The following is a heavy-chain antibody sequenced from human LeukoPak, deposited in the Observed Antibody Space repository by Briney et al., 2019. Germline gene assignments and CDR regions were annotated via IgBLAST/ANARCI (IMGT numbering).Heavy chain of an antibody. CDR1: GYTFTSYG. J-gene: IGHJ6*02. CDR2: ISAYNGNT. D-gene: IGHD3-3*01. CDR3: ARVRTGDTGAWRFLEWSSYYYYGMDV. V-gene: IGHV1-18*01. Sequence: ASVKVSCKASGYTFTSYGISWVRQAPGQGLEWMGWISAYNGNTNYAQKLQGRVTMTTDTSTSTAYMELRSLRFDDTAVHYCARVRTGDTGAWRFLEWSSYYYYGMDVWGQGTTVTVSS.